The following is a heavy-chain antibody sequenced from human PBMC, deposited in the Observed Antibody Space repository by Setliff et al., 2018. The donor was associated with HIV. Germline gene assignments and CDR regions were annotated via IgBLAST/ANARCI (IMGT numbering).Heavy chain of an antibody. V-gene: IGHV4-61*09. J-gene: IGHJ4*02. CDR3: ARDHPSGSYLDY. D-gene: IGHD1-26*01. CDR2: IYTSGST. Sequence: SETLSLTCTVSGGSISSGSYYWSWIQQPAGKGLEWIGHIYTSGSTNYNPSLKSRVTISVDTSKNQFSLKLSSVTAADTAVYYCARDHPSGSYLDYWGQGTLVTVS. CDR1: GGSISSGSYY.